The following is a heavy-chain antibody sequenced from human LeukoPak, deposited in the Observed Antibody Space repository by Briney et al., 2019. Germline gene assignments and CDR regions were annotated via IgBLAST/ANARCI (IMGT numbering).Heavy chain of an antibody. Sequence: ASVKVSCKASGYTFTSYSLHWVRQAPGQGLEWMGIINPSGGRTSYAQKFQGRVTMTRDTSTSTVYMELSSLRSEDTAVYYCARDGMSGHYIFDYWGQGTLVTVSS. J-gene: IGHJ4*02. CDR2: INPSGGRT. CDR3: ARDGMSGHYIFDY. V-gene: IGHV1-46*01. CDR1: GYTFTSYS. D-gene: IGHD3-3*01.